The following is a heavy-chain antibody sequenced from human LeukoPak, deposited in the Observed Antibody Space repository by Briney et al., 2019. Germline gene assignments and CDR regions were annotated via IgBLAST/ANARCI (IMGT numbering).Heavy chain of an antibody. CDR2: FYYSGST. CDR3: ARQSNSEYYYYTTAV. CDR1: GGSISSYY. V-gene: IGHV4-59*08. Sequence: PSETLSLTCTVSGGSISSYYWDWIRQAAGMGLEWIGYFYYSGSTNYNPSLKSRETILVDTSKNQFSLKLNSVTAADTAVYYCARQSNSEYYYYTTAVWGQGTTVTVSS. J-gene: IGHJ6*02. D-gene: IGHD1-1*01.